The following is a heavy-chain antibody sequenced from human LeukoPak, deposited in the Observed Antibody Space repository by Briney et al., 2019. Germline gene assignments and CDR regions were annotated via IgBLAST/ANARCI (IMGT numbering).Heavy chain of an antibody. CDR2: IYYSGST. CDR1: GFTFSSYA. Sequence: PGGSLRLSCAASGFTFSSYAMSWIRQPPGKRLEWIGYIYYSGSTYYNPSLKSRVTISVDTSKNQFSLRVSSLTAADTAVYYCARDQASAAFDIWGQGTMVTVSS. V-gene: IGHV4-59*12. CDR3: ARDQASAAFDI. J-gene: IGHJ3*02.